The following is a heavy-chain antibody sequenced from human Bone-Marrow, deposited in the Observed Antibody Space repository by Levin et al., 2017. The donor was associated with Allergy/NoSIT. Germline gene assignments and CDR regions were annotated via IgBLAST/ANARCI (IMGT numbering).Heavy chain of an antibody. Sequence: PSETLSLTCTVSPGSITRHYWGWIRQPPGKGLEWIGYIHGSGRTNYNPTLKSRVTISVDTSKNQVSLQLSSVTAADTAVYYCAREVGVTPQYFDYWGQGTLVTVSS. D-gene: IGHD1-26*01. V-gene: IGHV4-59*11. CDR2: IHGSGRT. CDR1: PGSITRHY. CDR3: AREVGVTPQYFDY. J-gene: IGHJ4*02.